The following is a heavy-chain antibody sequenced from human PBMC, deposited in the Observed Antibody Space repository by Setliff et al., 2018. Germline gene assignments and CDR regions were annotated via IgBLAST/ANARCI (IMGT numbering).Heavy chain of an antibody. CDR1: GGTFSSYA. J-gene: IGHJ4*02. CDR2: INPSGGST. V-gene: IGHV1-46*01. CDR3: ARGGASSRWYYFDY. D-gene: IGHD6-13*01. Sequence: ASVKVSCKASGGTFSSYAISWVRQAPGQGLEWMGIINPSGGSTSYAQKFQGRVTIASDTSASTAYMELSSLRSEDTALYYCARGGASSRWYYFDYWGQGTLVTVSS.